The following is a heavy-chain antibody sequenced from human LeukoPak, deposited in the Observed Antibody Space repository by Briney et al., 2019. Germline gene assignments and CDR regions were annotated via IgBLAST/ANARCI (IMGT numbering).Heavy chain of an antibody. CDR1: GGSISSGGYY. CDR3: ASLPPPPQDMDV. V-gene: IGHV4-30-2*01. Sequence: SQTLSLTCTVSGGSISSGGYYWSWIRQPPGKGLEWIGYIYHSGSTYYNPSLKSRVTISVDRSKNQFSLKLSSVTAADTAVYYCASLPPPPQDMDVWGKGTTVTVSS. J-gene: IGHJ6*03. CDR2: IYHSGST.